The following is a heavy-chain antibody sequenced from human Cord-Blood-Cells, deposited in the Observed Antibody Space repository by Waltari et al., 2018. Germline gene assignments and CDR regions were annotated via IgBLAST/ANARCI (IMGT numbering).Heavy chain of an antibody. D-gene: IGHD1-7*01. CDR3: ARLGELELPFDY. CDR1: GGSISSSSYY. Sequence: QLQLQESGPGLVKPSETLSLTCTVSGGSISSSSYYLGWIRQPPGKGLEWIGSIYYSGSTYYNPSLKSRVTISVDTSKNQFSLKLSSVTAADTAVYYCARLGELELPFDYWGQGTLVTVSS. V-gene: IGHV4-39*01. CDR2: IYYSGST. J-gene: IGHJ4*02.